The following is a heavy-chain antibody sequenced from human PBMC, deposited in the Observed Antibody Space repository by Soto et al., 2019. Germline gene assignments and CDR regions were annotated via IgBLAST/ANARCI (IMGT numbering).Heavy chain of an antibody. CDR2: IYPGDSDT. J-gene: IGHJ6*02. D-gene: IGHD2-21*02. CDR3: ARRRHCGGDCYSYYYYYGMYV. V-gene: IGHV5-51*01. CDR1: GYSFTSYW. Sequence: GESLKISCKGSGYSFTSYWIGWVRQMPGKGLEWMGIIYPGDSDTRYSPSFQGQVTISADKSISTAYLQWSSLKASDTAMYYCARRRHCGGDCYSYYYYYGMYVWGQGTTVTVSS.